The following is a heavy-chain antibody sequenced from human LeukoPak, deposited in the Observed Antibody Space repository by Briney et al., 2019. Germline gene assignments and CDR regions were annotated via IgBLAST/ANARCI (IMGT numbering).Heavy chain of an antibody. CDR1: GGSISSSSYY. Sequence: SETLSLTCTVSGGSISSSSYYWGWIRQPPGKGLEWIGSIYYSVSTYYNPSLKSRVTISVDTSKNQFSLKLSSVTAADTAVYYCARLYDFWSGYWFFDPWGQGTLVTVSS. D-gene: IGHD3-3*01. CDR2: IYYSVST. CDR3: ARLYDFWSGYWFFDP. J-gene: IGHJ5*02. V-gene: IGHV4-39*01.